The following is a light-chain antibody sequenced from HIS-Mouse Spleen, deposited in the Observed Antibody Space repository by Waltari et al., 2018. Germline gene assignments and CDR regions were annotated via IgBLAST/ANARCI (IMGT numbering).Light chain of an antibody. CDR2: DVS. CDR1: SSDVGGYNY. CDR3: SSYTSSSTRV. V-gene: IGLV2-14*03. J-gene: IGLJ3*02. Sequence: QSALTKPASVSGSPGQSITISCTGTSSDVGGYNYVSWYQQPPGKAPKLMIYDVSNRPAGVSTPFSGSTSGNTASLTISGLQAEDEADYYCSSYTSSSTRVFGGGTKLTVL.